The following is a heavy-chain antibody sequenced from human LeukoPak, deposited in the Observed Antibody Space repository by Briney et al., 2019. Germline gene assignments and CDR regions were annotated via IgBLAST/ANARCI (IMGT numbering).Heavy chain of an antibody. D-gene: IGHD5-12*01. V-gene: IGHV3-23*01. CDR1: GFTFPSYA. J-gene: IGHJ4*02. CDR2: ITNSGGNT. Sequence: GGSLRLSCVASGFTFPSYAMSWVRQAPGKGLEWVSGITNSGGNTYYADSVKGRFTISRDNSKSTLYLQMNSLRAEDTAVFYCAKGGQTDRFDYWGQGALVTVSS. CDR3: AKGGQTDRFDY.